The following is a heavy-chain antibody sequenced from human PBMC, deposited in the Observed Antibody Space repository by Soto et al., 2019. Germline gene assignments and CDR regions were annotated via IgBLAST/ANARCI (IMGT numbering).Heavy chain of an antibody. D-gene: IGHD3-16*01. Sequence: LSCADSGCAVNNYKMNWVRQAPGKGLEWVSYISSSGSTIYYADSVKGRFTISRDNAKNSLYLQMNSLRAEDTAVYYCASPWAGYYGMDVWGQGTTVTVSS. CDR3: ASPWAGYYGMDV. V-gene: IGHV3-48*03. CDR2: ISSSGSTI. J-gene: IGHJ6*02. CDR1: GCAVNNYK.